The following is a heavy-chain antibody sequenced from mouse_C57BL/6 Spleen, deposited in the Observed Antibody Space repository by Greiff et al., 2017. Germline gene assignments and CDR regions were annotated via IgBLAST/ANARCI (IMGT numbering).Heavy chain of an antibody. V-gene: IGHV1-64*01. D-gene: IGHD2-3*01. J-gene: IGHJ2*01. CDR1: GYTFTSYW. CDR2: IHPNSGST. Sequence: VQLQQPGAELVKPGASVKLSCKASGYTFTSYWMHWVKQRPGQGLEWIGMIHPNSGSTNYNEKFKSKATLTVDKSSSTAYMQLSSLTSEDSAVYYCARNGYYVGFDYWGQGTTLTGSS. CDR3: ARNGYYVGFDY.